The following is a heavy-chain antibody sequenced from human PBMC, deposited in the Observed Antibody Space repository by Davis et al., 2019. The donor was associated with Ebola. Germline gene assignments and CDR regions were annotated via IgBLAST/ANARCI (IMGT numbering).Heavy chain of an antibody. J-gene: IGHJ4*02. CDR1: GGSISSYY. V-gene: IGHV4-34*01. CDR2: INHSGST. CDR3: ARGRGVIAARLDY. D-gene: IGHD6-6*01. Sequence: MPSETLSLTCTVSGGSISSYYWSWIRQPPGKGLEWIGEINHSGSTNYNPSLKSRVTISVDTSKNQFSLKLSSVTAADTAVYYCARGRGVIAARLDYWGQGTLVTVSS.